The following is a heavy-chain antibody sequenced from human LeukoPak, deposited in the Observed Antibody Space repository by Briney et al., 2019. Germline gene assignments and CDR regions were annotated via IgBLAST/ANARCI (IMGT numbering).Heavy chain of an antibody. D-gene: IGHD3-22*01. Sequence: TSETLSLTCAVYGGSFSGYYWSWIRQPPGKGLEWIGEINHSGSTNYNPSLKSRVTISVDTSKNQFSLKLSSVTAADTAMYYCASGEDYYDSSGYEDYWGQGILVTVSS. CDR2: INHSGST. CDR1: GGSFSGYY. CDR3: ASGEDYYDSSGYEDY. J-gene: IGHJ4*02. V-gene: IGHV4-34*01.